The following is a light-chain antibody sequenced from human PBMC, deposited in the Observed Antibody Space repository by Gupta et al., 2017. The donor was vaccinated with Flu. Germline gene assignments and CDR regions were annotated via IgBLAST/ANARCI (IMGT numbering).Light chain of an antibody. CDR3: CSYAGSYTFDV. CDR2: DVT. Sequence: VTISWTGTSSDVGGYNYVSWYQQHPGKAPKLMIYDVTKRPSGVPDRFSGSKSGNTASLTISGLQADDEADYYCCSYAGSYTFDVFGTGTKVTVL. CDR1: SSDVGGYNY. J-gene: IGLJ1*01. V-gene: IGLV2-11*01.